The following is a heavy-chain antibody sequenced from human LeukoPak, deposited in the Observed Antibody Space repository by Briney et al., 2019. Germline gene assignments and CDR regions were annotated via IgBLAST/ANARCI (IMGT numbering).Heavy chain of an antibody. Sequence: ASVKVSCKASGGTFSSYAISWVRQAPGQGLEWMGGIIPIFGTANYAQKFQGRVTITADESTSTAYMELSSLRAEDTAVYYCAKGHNYGGNDHDAFDIWAKGQWSPSLQ. J-gene: IGHJ3*02. CDR2: IIPIFGTA. CDR3: AKGHNYGGNDHDAFDI. V-gene: IGHV1-69*01. D-gene: IGHD4-23*01. CDR1: GGTFSSYA.